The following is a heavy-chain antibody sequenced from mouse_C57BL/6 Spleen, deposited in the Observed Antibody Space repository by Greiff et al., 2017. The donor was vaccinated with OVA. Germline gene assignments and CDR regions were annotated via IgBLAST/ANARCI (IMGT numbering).Heavy chain of an antibody. CDR1: GFTFSDYY. Sequence: EVKLMESEGGLVQPGRSMKLSCTASGFTFSDYYMAWVRQVPEKGLEWVANINYDGSSTYYLDSLKSRFIISRDNAKNILYLQMSSLKSEDTATYYCARVYYGYDVYFDYWGQGTTLTVSS. CDR2: INYDGSST. J-gene: IGHJ2*01. CDR3: ARVYYGYDVYFDY. V-gene: IGHV5-16*01. D-gene: IGHD2-2*01.